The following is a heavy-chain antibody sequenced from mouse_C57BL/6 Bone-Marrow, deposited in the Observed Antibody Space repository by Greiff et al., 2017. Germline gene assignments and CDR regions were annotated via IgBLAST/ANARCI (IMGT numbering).Heavy chain of an antibody. V-gene: IGHV1-69*01. Sequence: QVQLQQPGAELVMPGASVKLSCKASGYTFTSYWMHWVKQRPGQGLEWIGEIDPSDSYTNYNQKFKGKSTLTVDKSSSTAYMQLSSLTSEDSAVYYCAKGGATVGDDWGQGATLTVST. CDR1: GYTFTSYW. CDR2: IDPSDSYT. D-gene: IGHD1-1*01. CDR3: AKGGATVGDD. J-gene: IGHJ2*01.